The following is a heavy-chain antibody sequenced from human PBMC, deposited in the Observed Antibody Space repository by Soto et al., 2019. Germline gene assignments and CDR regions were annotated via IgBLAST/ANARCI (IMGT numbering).Heavy chain of an antibody. CDR1: GGSISGYY. J-gene: IGHJ6*02. D-gene: IGHD3-3*01. CDR3: AGMSFTVFGEVIDNFYFYGMDV. CDR2: LYNTGST. Sequence: TSETLSLTCSVSGGSISGYYWTWIRQPPGKGLEWIGYLYNTGSTNYNPSLKSRVTISLDTSKNQFFLNLSSVTAADTAVYYCAGMSFTVFGEVIDNFYFYGMDVWGQGTTVTVSS. V-gene: IGHV4-59*03.